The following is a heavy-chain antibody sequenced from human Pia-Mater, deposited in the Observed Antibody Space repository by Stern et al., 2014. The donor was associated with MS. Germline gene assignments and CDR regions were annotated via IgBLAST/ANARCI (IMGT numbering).Heavy chain of an antibody. CDR1: GGTFSIYA. J-gene: IGHJ3*02. Sequence: QVQLVQSGAEVKKPGSSVKVSCKASGGTFSIYAISWVRQAPGQGLEWMGGVIPIFGTANSAQKFQGRVTITADKSTSTAYMELSSLRSEDTAVYYCARDIAVAGTWGSAFDIWGQGTMVTVSS. CDR2: VIPIFGTA. V-gene: IGHV1-69*06. CDR3: ARDIAVAGTWGSAFDI. D-gene: IGHD6-19*01.